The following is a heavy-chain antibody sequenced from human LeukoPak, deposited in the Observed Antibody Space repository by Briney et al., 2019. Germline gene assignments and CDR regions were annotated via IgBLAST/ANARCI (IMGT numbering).Heavy chain of an antibody. V-gene: IGHV3-7*01. CDR1: GFTFSDYW. J-gene: IGHJ4*02. Sequence: GGSLRLSCVASGFTFSDYWMSWVRQAPGKGLEWVANIETDGDQKNYVDSVKGRFAIFRDNASNSLYLQMNSLTDEDTAVYYCARDIPSGFYTPDYWGRGTLVTVSS. CDR2: IETDGDQK. D-gene: IGHD5-12*01. CDR3: ARDIPSGFYTPDY.